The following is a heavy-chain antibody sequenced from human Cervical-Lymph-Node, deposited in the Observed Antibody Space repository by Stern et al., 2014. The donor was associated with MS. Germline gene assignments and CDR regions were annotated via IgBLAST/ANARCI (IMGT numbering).Heavy chain of an antibody. D-gene: IGHD1-1*01. CDR2: IIPIFGTA. CDR1: FTRHP. CDR3: ASAGPVSNEGYYFDY. V-gene: IGHV1-69*01. J-gene: IGHJ4*02. Sequence: FTRHPTTWLPQAPGQGLEWMGGIIPIFGTANYAQKFQGRVTITADESTSTAYMELSSLRSEDTAVYYCASAGPVSNEGYYFDYWGQGTLVTVSS.